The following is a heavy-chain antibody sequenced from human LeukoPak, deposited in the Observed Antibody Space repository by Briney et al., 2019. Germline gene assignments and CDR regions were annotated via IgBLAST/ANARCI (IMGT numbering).Heavy chain of an antibody. CDR2: ISGSGGST. Sequence: PGGSLRLSCAASGFTFSNAWMSWVRQAPGKGLEWVSAISGSGGSTYYADSVKGRFTISRDNSKNTLYLQMNSLRAEDTAVYYCAKDSDDYVWGSYRRNNWFDPWGQGTLVTVSS. J-gene: IGHJ5*02. CDR1: GFTFSNAW. V-gene: IGHV3-23*01. CDR3: AKDSDDYVWGSYRRNNWFDP. D-gene: IGHD3-16*02.